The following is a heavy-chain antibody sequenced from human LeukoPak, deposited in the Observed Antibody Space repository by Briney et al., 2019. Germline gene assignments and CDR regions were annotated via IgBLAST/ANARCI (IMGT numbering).Heavy chain of an antibody. D-gene: IGHD3-16*02. CDR2: ISYSGST. V-gene: IGHV4-39*07. Sequence: SETLSLTCTVSNGPISSSSYYWGWIRQPPGKVLEWVGSISYSGSTYSNPSLKSRVTISVDTSKNQFSLKPSSVTAADTAVYYCARDRYDYFWGSYRDFDYWGQGTLVTVSS. CDR1: NGPISSSSYY. CDR3: ARDRYDYFWGSYRDFDY. J-gene: IGHJ4*02.